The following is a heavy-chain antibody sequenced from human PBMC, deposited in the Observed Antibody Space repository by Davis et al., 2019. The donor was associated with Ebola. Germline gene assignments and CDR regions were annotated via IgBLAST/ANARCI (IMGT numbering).Heavy chain of an antibody. Sequence: GESLKISCAASGFTFSSYAMHWVRQAPGKGLEWVAVISYDGSNKYYADSVKGRFTISRDNSKNTLYLQMNSLRAEDTAVYYCAREDSGVAATPHFDYWGQGTLVTVSS. J-gene: IGHJ4*02. CDR3: AREDSGVAATPHFDY. CDR1: GFTFSSYA. D-gene: IGHD2-15*01. V-gene: IGHV3-30-3*01. CDR2: ISYDGSNK.